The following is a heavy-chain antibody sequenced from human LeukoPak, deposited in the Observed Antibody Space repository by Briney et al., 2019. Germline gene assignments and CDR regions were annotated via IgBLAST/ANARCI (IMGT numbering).Heavy chain of an antibody. CDR2: ISSSSSYI. V-gene: IGHV3-21*01. J-gene: IGHJ4*02. D-gene: IGHD3-22*01. Sequence: PGGSLRLSCAASGFTFSSYSMNWVRQAPGKGLEWVSSISSSSSYIYYADSVKGRFTISRDNAKNSLYLQMNSLRAEDTAVYYCAGDPYYYDSSGYYGGWSYYFDYWGQGTLVTVSS. CDR1: GFTFSSYS. CDR3: AGDPYYYDSSGYYGGWSYYFDY.